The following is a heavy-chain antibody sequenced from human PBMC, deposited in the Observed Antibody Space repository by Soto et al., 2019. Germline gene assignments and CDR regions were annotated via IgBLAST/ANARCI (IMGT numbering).Heavy chain of an antibody. CDR1: GFTFSNAW. Sequence: SLRLSCAASGFTFSNAWMSWVRQAPGKGLEWGGFIRSKTDGGTTEYAASVKGRFTISRDDSKNIPYLQMNSLKTEDTAVYYCTGTIFGVAPDSWGQGTMVTVSS. J-gene: IGHJ3*02. V-gene: IGHV3-15*01. CDR2: IRSKTDGGTT. D-gene: IGHD3-3*01. CDR3: TGTIFGVAPDS.